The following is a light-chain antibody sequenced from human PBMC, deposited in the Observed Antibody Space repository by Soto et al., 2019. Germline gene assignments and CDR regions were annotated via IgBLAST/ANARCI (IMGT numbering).Light chain of an antibody. CDR3: QSYDSSLSGSVV. CDR1: SSNIGAGYD. Sequence: QSVLTQPPSVSGAPGQRVTICCTGSSSNIGAGYDVHWYQQLPGTAPKLLIYGNSNRPSGVPDRFSSSKSGTSASLAITGLQAEDEADYYCQSYDSSLSGSVVFGGGTKLTVL. J-gene: IGLJ2*01. CDR2: GNS. V-gene: IGLV1-40*01.